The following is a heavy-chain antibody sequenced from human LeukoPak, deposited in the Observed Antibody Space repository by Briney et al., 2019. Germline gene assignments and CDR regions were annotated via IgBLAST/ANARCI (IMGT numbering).Heavy chain of an antibody. CDR3: AKDNGGYSGYVDTTDY. V-gene: IGHV3-23*01. CDR1: GFIVSNTY. CDR2: ISGSGGST. J-gene: IGHJ4*02. D-gene: IGHD5-12*01. Sequence: GGSLRLSCAASGFIVSNTYMSWVRQAPGKGLEWVSAISGSGGSTYYADSVKGRFTISRDNSKNTLYLQMNSLRAEDTAVYYCAKDNGGYSGYVDTTDYWGQGTLVTVSS.